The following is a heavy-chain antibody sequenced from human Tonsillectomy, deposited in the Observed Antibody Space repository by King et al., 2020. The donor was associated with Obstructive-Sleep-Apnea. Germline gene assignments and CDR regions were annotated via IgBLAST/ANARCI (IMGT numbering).Heavy chain of an antibody. CDR1: GGTFSSFA. D-gene: IGHD4/OR15-4a*01. Sequence: QLVQSGAEVKKPGSSVKVSCKASGGTFSSFAITWVRQAPGQGLEWLGRIIPTLGIANYAQNFQGRVTITADKSTSTAYMELSSLRSEDTAVYYCARSGIGAVLPDYWGQGTLVTVSS. V-gene: IGHV1-69*04. CDR3: ARSGIGAVLPDY. CDR2: IIPTLGIA. J-gene: IGHJ4*02.